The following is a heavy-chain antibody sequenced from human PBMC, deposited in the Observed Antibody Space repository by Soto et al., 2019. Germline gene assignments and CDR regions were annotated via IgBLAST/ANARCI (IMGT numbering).Heavy chain of an antibody. Sequence: QVQVQQWGAGLLKPSETLSLTCAVYGGSFSANHWSWIRQPPGKGLEWIGEIQNTGGTNYSPSLKSRVTVSIDRSKNQLSMSLTSVSSAYTAVYYCARSRNLDVWGQGTTVIVSS. D-gene: IGHD1-1*01. CDR3: ARSRNLDV. V-gene: IGHV4-34*01. J-gene: IGHJ6*02. CDR1: GGSFSANH. CDR2: IQNTGGT.